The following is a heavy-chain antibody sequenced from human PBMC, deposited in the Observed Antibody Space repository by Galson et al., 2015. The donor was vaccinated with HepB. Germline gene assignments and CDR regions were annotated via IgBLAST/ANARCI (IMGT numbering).Heavy chain of an antibody. J-gene: IGHJ6*02. CDR3: VKDYPCGVGEFSAYYNGVDV. D-gene: IGHD3-10*01. CDR2: ISASGITT. CDR1: GFTFSSYA. Sequence: SLRLSCAVSGFTFSSYAMSWIRQAPGKGLEWVSLISASGITTNYADSVKGRFTISRDNSKNTLYLQMDSLRAEDTAVFYCVKDYPCGVGEFSAYYNGVDVWGQGTTVTVSS. V-gene: IGHV3-23*01.